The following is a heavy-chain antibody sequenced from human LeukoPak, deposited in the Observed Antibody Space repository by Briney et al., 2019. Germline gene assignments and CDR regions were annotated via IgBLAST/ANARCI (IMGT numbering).Heavy chain of an antibody. CDR1: GFNFNTFW. CDR3: ARDSTGPQPRLGAFDI. Sequence: GGSLRPSCAASGFNFNTFWMTWVRQAPGKGLEWVANIKEDGSEEYYVDSVKGRFTISRDNAKNSLYLQMNSLRAEDTAVYYCARDSTGPQPRLGAFDIWGQGTMVTVSS. D-gene: IGHD6-13*01. J-gene: IGHJ3*02. V-gene: IGHV3-7*01. CDR2: IKEDGSEE.